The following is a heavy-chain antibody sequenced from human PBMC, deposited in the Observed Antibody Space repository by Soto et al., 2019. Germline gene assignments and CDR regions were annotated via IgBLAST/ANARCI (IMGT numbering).Heavy chain of an antibody. J-gene: IGHJ4*02. D-gene: IGHD1-1*01. Sequence: GASLKITCEGSRYNFPYFWITWVRQMPGKGLEWMGTIDPSDSYTDYSPSFQGHVSLSADKSSCTAYLQGSSQKASDTAMYYFGTPQSLAERLSAFEYWEQGTPVGVSS. CDR2: IDPSDSYT. CDR1: RYNFPYFW. V-gene: IGHV5-10-1*01. CDR3: GTPQSLAERLSAFEY.